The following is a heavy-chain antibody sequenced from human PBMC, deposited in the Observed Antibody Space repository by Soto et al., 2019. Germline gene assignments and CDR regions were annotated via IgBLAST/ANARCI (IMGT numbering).Heavy chain of an antibody. Sequence: PSETLSLTCTVSGGSISTGGYYWNWIRQHPGKGLEWIGHIYFSGSTYYNPSLKSRVTISVDTSKNQFSLKLSSVTAADTAVYYCARTEYDVLTGYNNWFDPWGQGTLVT. CDR1: GGSISTGGYY. V-gene: IGHV4-31*03. J-gene: IGHJ5*02. CDR3: ARTEYDVLTGYNNWFDP. CDR2: IYFSGST. D-gene: IGHD3-9*01.